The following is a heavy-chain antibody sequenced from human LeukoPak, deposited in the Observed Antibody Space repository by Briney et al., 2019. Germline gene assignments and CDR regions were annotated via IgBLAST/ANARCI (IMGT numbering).Heavy chain of an antibody. CDR2: INQDGSDK. V-gene: IGHV3-7*01. D-gene: IGHD5-12*01. Sequence: GGSLRLSCAASGFAISNYWMIWVRQAPGEGLEWVADINQDGSDKYFVDSVKGRFTISRDNAKNSLYLQMNSLRAEDTAVSYCARLHVDIMTTTSYYFDYWGQGTLVAVSS. J-gene: IGHJ4*02. CDR3: ARLHVDIMTTTSYYFDY. CDR1: GFAISNYW.